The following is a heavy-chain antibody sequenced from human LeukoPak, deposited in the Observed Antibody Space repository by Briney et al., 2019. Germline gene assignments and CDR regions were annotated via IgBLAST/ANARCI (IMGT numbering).Heavy chain of an antibody. Sequence: ASETLSLTCTVSGGSISSSSYYWGWIRQPPGKGLEWIGYIYYTGTTNYNPSLKSRVTISVDTSKNQFSLKLGSVTAADTAVYYCARRNKGPAYVWGQGTTVTLSS. D-gene: IGHD1-14*01. CDR2: IYYTGTT. V-gene: IGHV4-61*05. CDR1: GGSISSSSYY. J-gene: IGHJ6*02. CDR3: ARRNKGPAYV.